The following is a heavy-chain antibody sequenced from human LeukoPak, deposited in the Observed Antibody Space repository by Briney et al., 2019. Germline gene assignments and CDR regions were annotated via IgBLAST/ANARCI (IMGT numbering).Heavy chain of an antibody. CDR3: AREAYDSSGSRAFDI. D-gene: IGHD3-22*01. Sequence: SETLSLTCTVSGGSLSSGDYYWSWLRQPPGRGLEWLGYIYYSGSTYYNPSLKSRVTISVDTSKNQFSLKLRSVTAADTAVYYCAREAYDSSGSRAFDIWGQGTMVTVSS. CDR1: GGSLSSGDYY. J-gene: IGHJ3*02. CDR2: IYYSGST. V-gene: IGHV4-30-4*01.